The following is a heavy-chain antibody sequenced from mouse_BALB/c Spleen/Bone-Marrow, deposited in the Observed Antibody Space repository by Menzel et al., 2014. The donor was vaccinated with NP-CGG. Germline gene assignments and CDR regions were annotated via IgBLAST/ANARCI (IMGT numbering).Heavy chain of an antibody. V-gene: IGHV5-9-4*01. CDR1: GFTFSYYA. D-gene: IGHD3-1*01. CDR3: VRDSSGYFDY. CDR2: ISSGGTYT. Sequence: EVQLVESGGGLVKPGGSLKLSCAASGFTFSYYAMSWVRQSPEKRLEWVAEISSGGTYTYYPDTVTGRFTISRDNAKNTLYPEMSSLRSEDTAMYYCVRDSSGYFDYWGQGTTLTVSS. J-gene: IGHJ2*01.